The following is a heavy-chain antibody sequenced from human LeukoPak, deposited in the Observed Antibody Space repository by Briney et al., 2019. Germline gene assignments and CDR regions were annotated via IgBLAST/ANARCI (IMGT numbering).Heavy chain of an antibody. CDR3: ARANYDILTGAHYFDY. Sequence: PGGSLRLSCAASGFTFSTYTINWVRQAPGKGLEWVSSISSSSDYIYYADSVKGRFTISRDNAKKSLSLQMNSLRAEDTAVYYCARANYDILTGAHYFDYWGQGTLVTVSS. CDR1: GFTFSTYT. V-gene: IGHV3-21*01. D-gene: IGHD3-9*01. CDR2: ISSSSDYI. J-gene: IGHJ4*02.